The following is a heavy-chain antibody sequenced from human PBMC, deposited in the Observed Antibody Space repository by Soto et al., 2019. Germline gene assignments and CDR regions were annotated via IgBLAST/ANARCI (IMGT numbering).Heavy chain of an antibody. CDR2: TYHRSQWYN. D-gene: IGHD3-22*01. CDR3: ARISDRSRAPYFDS. CDR1: GDSVSSNSVA. Sequence: PSQTLSLTCAISGDSVSSNSVAWNWIRQSPSRGLEWLGRTYHRSQWYNDYAVSVRSRISINPDTSKNQFSLQLNSVTPEDTAVYYCARISDRSRAPYFDSWGQGTLVTFSS. V-gene: IGHV6-1*01. J-gene: IGHJ4*02.